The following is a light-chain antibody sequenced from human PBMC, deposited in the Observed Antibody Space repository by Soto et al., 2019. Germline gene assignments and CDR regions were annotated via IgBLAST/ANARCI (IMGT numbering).Light chain of an antibody. V-gene: IGLV2-8*01. CDR2: DVS. Sequence: QSALTQPPSASGSPGQSVTISCTGTSSDVGGYNYVSWYQQHPGKAPKVMIYDVSKRPSGVPDRFSGSKSGNTASLTVSGLQAEDEADYYCSSYTSKSSLIFGGGTKLTVL. J-gene: IGLJ2*01. CDR3: SSYTSKSSLI. CDR1: SSDVGGYNY.